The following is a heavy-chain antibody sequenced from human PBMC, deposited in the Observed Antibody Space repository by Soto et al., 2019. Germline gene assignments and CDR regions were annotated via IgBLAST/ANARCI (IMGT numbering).Heavy chain of an antibody. D-gene: IGHD1-7*01. J-gene: IGHJ4*02. CDR2: ISYSGST. Sequence: QVQLQESGPGLVKPSQTLSLTCTVSGGSISSGNYYWSWIRQPPGKGLEWIGFISYSGSTYYNAYLKGRVTISVDTSKNQLSLNLSLVTAAATAVYYCATLGTPATGLAYFDYWGQGTLVTVSS. CDR1: GGSISSGNYY. CDR3: ATLGTPATGLAYFDY. V-gene: IGHV4-30-4*01.